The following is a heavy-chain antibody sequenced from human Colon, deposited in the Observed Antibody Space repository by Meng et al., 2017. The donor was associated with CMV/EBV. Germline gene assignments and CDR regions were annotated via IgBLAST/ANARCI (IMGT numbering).Heavy chain of an antibody. CDR3: ARPTLYSYGFRTNHYYGLDV. J-gene: IGHJ6*02. CDR2: ISSSSSYI. CDR1: GFTFSSYA. Sequence: GESLKISCAASGFTFSSYAMSWVRQAPGKGLEWVSSISSSSSYIYYADSVKGRFTISRDNAKNSLYLQMNSLRAEDTAVYYCARPTLYSYGFRTNHYYGLDVWGQGTAVTVSS. D-gene: IGHD5-18*01. V-gene: IGHV3-21*01.